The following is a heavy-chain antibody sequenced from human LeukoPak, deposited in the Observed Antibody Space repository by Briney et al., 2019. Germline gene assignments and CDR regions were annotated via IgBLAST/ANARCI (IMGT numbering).Heavy chain of an antibody. D-gene: IGHD3-22*01. CDR3: ARVSPESSGYPRGYFDY. J-gene: IGHJ4*02. Sequence: GGSLRLSCAASGFTVRSNYMSWVRQAPGKGLEWVSVIYSGGSTYYADSVKGRFTISRDNSKNTLSLQMNSLRAEDTAVYYCARVSPESSGYPRGYFDYWGQGTLVTASS. V-gene: IGHV3-53*01. CDR1: GFTVRSNY. CDR2: IYSGGST.